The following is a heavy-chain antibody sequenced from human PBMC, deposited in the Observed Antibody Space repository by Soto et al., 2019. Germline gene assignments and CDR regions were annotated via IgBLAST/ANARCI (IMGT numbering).Heavy chain of an antibody. CDR3: ARQQIQLWFDYYYYGMDV. J-gene: IGHJ6*02. D-gene: IGHD5-18*01. V-gene: IGHV5-51*01. CDR2: FYPGDSDT. CDR1: GYSFTSYW. Sequence: PGESLKISCKGSGYSFTSYWIGWVRQMPGKGLVWMGIFYPGDSDTRYSPSFQGQVTISADKSISAAYLQWSSLKASDTAMFYCARQQIQLWFDYYYYGMDVWGQGTTVTVSS.